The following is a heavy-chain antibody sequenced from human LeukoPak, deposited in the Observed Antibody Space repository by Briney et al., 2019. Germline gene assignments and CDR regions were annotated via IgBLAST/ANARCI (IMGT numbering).Heavy chain of an antibody. V-gene: IGHV3-7*01. CDR1: GFTFSTCW. J-gene: IGHJ4*02. CDR3: AKSLVVVNDPPDY. Sequence: XXSGFTFSTCWMTWVRQAPGKGLEWVADIKQDGSERYYVDSVKGRFTISRDNAKSSLYLQMNSLRAEDTAVYYCAKSLVVVNDPPDYWGQGTLVTVSS. D-gene: IGHD2-21*01. CDR2: IKQDGSER.